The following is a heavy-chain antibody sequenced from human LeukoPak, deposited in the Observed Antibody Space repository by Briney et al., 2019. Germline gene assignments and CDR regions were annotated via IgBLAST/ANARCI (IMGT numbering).Heavy chain of an antibody. CDR1: GYSISRGYY. Sequence: PSETLSLTCNVSGYSISRGYYWGWIRQPPGKGLEWIGNIYYSGSTYYNPSLQSRVTISVDTSKNQFSLKLSSVTAADTAVYYCAREAMVRGVYYPKFFDYWGQGTLVTVSS. CDR2: IYYSGST. D-gene: IGHD3-10*01. CDR3: AREAMVRGVYYPKFFDY. J-gene: IGHJ4*02. V-gene: IGHV4-38-2*02.